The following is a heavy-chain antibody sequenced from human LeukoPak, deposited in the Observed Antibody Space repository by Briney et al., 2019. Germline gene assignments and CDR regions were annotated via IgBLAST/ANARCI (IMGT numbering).Heavy chain of an antibody. CDR1: GFTFSSYA. Sequence: GGSLRLYCAASGFTFSSYAMSWVRQAPGKGLEWVSAISGSGGSTYYADSVKGRFTISRDNSKNTLYLQMNSLRAEDTAVYYCAKGHIVVVPAAYFDYWGQGTLVTVSS. CDR2: ISGSGGST. J-gene: IGHJ4*02. V-gene: IGHV3-23*01. D-gene: IGHD2-2*01. CDR3: AKGHIVVVPAAYFDY.